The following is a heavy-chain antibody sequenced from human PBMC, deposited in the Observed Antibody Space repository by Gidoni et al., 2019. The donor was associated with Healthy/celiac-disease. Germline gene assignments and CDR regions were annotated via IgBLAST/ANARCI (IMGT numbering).Heavy chain of an antibody. CDR3: TTDLTPYSSSWYYYYYYYGMDV. D-gene: IGHD6-13*01. CDR1: GFTFSNAW. J-gene: IGHJ6*02. CDR2: IKSKTDGGTT. Sequence: EVQLVESGGGLVQPGGSLRLSCAASGFTFSNAWLSWVRQAPGKGLEWVGRIKSKTDGGTTDYAAPVKGRFTISRDDSKNTLYLQMNSLKTEDTAVYYCTTDLTPYSSSWYYYYYYYGMDVWGQGTTVTVSS. V-gene: IGHV3-15*01.